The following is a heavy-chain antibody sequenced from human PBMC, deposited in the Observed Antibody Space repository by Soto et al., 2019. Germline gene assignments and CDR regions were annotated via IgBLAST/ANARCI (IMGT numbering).Heavy chain of an antibody. J-gene: IGHJ4*02. V-gene: IGHV4-30-2*01. D-gene: IGHD3-16*01. CDR3: ARVAGESLFDY. CDR2: IYHSGST. Sequence: SETLSLTCAVSGGSISSGGYSWSWIRQPPGKGLEWIGYIYHSGSTNYNPSLKSRVTISVDTSKNQFSLKLSSVTAADTAVYYCARVAGESLFDYWGPGTLVTVSS. CDR1: GGSISSGGYS.